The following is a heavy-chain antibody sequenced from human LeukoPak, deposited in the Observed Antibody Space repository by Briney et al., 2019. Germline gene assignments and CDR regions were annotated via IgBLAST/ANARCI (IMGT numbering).Heavy chain of an antibody. CDR2: ISAYNGNT. D-gene: IGHD3-16*02. V-gene: IGHV1-18*04. J-gene: IGHJ4*02. CDR1: GYTFTGYY. Sequence: GASVKVSCKASGYTFTGYYMDWVRQAPGQGLEWMGLISAYNGNTNYAQKLQGRVTMTTDTSTSTDYMELRSLRSDETAVYYCARDGVMDYDYVWGSYRYPGYWGQGTPVTVSS. CDR3: ARDGVMDYDYVWGSYRYPGY.